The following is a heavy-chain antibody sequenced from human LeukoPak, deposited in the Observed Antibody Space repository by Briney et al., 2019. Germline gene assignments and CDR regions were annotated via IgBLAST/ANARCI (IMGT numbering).Heavy chain of an antibody. CDR1: GFTFSRYA. CDR3: AKALPERPFDF. D-gene: IGHD6-25*01. V-gene: IGHV3-23*01. J-gene: IGHJ4*02. CDR2: ISGSGGNT. Sequence: GGSLRLSCAASGFTFSRYAMNWVRQAPGKELEWVSSISGSGGNTYYADSVKGRFTISKDNSKNTLYLQMNSLRAEDTAIYYCAKALPERPFDFWGQGTLVAVSS.